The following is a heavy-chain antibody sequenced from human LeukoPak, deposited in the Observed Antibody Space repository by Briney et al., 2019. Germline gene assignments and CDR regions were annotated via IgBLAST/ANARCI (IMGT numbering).Heavy chain of an antibody. V-gene: IGHV4-39*07. J-gene: IGHJ4*02. D-gene: IGHD6-19*01. CDR3: ARDGRAGSLFAY. Sequence: SQTLSLTCTVSGGSISSGSYYWGWIRQPPGKGLEWIGSIYYSGSTYYNPSLKSRVTISVDTSKNQFSLKLSSVTAADTAIYYCARDGRAGSLFAYWGQGTLVTVSS. CDR2: IYYSGST. CDR1: GGSISSGSYY.